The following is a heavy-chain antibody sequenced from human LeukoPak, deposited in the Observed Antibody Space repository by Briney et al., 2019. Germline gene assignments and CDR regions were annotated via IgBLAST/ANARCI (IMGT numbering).Heavy chain of an antibody. V-gene: IGHV3-74*01. CDR3: VRDIREYDF. Sequence: PGGSLRLSCTASGFTLSNYWMHWVRQAPGEGLVWVSRINGDGSETYYADSVKGRFTSSRDNVKNTVFLQMNNLRAEDTAVYYCVRDIREYDFWGQGTLVTVSS. CDR1: GFTLSNYW. J-gene: IGHJ4*02. CDR2: INGDGSET. D-gene: IGHD3-10*01.